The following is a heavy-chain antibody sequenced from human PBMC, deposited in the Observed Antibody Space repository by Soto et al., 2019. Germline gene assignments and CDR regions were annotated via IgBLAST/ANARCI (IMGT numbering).Heavy chain of an antibody. V-gene: IGHV4-61*01. J-gene: IGHJ4*02. CDR3: ARDKGYSYVYNLAH. D-gene: IGHD5-18*01. Sequence: SETLSLTCTVSGGSISSCCYSWSWIRQPPGKGLEWIGYIYHSGSTNYNPSLKSRITISVDKSKNQFSLKLTFVTAADPAVYYCARDKGYSYVYNLAHWGQGTLVTVSS. CDR2: IYHSGST. CDR1: GGSISSCCYS.